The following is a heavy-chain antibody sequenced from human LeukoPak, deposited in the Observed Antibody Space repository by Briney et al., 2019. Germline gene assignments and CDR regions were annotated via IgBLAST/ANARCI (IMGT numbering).Heavy chain of an antibody. D-gene: IGHD3-10*01. CDR1: GFTFRSHA. Sequence: GGSLRLSCVGSGFTFRSHAMSWVRQAPEKGLEFVSGIYENGGTTYYADSVKGRFTISRDNSKNTLYLQMNSLRAEDTAVYYCARDSFVWGQGTLVTVSS. J-gene: IGHJ4*02. CDR2: IYENGGTT. V-gene: IGHV3-23*01. CDR3: ARDSFV.